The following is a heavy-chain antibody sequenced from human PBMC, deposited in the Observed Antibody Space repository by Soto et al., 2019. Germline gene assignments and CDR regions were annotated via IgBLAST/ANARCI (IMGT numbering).Heavy chain of an antibody. V-gene: IGHV3-23*01. CDR2: ISARGGRS. Sequence: DVQLLESGGGLVQPGGSLRLSCAASGFSFSSYAMVWVRQAPGKGLEWVAVISARGGRSYFADSVKGRFTLSRDNSKNVLSLEINSLRAEDTAIYFCAKVSIEYSASVENWGQGTLVVVSS. J-gene: IGHJ4*02. D-gene: IGHD5-12*01. CDR3: AKVSIEYSASVEN. CDR1: GFSFSSYA.